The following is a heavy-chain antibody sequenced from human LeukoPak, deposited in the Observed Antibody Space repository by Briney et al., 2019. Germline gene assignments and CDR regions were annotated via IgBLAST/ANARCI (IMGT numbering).Heavy chain of an antibody. V-gene: IGHV4-38-2*01. CDR3: ARQGYCSSTSCYSWFDP. CDR2: IYHRGST. Sequence: SETLSLTCAVSGYSIRRGYYWGWIRQPPGKGLEGIRSIYHRGSTYDNPSLKSRVTISVATSKTQFSLKLSSVTAADTAVYYCARQGYCSSTSCYSWFDPWGQGTLVTVSS. D-gene: IGHD2-2*01. CDR1: GYSIRRGYY. J-gene: IGHJ5*02.